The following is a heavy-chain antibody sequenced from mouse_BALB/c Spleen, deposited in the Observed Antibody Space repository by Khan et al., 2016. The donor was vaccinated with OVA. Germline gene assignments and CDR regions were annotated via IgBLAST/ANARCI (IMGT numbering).Heavy chain of an antibody. CDR1: GFTFSSFG. Sequence: EVELVESGGGLVQPGGSRKLSCAASGFTFSSFGMHWVRQAPKKGLEWVAYMSSGSSTIYYVDTVKGRFTISRDNPKNTLFLQMTSLRSEDTAMYYYVRSGGNFHWYFDVWGAGTSVTVSS. CDR3: VRSGGNFHWYFDV. D-gene: IGHD2-1*01. V-gene: IGHV5-17*02. CDR2: MSSGSSTI. J-gene: IGHJ1*01.